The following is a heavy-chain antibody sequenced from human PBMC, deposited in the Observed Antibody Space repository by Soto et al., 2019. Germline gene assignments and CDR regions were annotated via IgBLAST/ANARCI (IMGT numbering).Heavy chain of an antibody. D-gene: IGHD6-13*01. Sequence: SETLSLTCAVYGGSFSGYYWSWIRQPPGKGLEWIGEINHSGSTNYNPSLKSRVTISVDTSKNQFSLKLSSVTAADTAVYYCARVAGSSWYDYYYGMDVCGQGTTVTVSS. CDR1: GGSFSGYY. J-gene: IGHJ6*02. V-gene: IGHV4-34*01. CDR2: INHSGST. CDR3: ARVAGSSWYDYYYGMDV.